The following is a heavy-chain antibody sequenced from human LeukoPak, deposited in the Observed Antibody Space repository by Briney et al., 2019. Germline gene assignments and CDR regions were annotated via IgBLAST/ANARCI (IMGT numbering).Heavy chain of an antibody. J-gene: IGHJ6*02. V-gene: IGHV1-18*01. CDR3: ARDVPDPYDSSGYYYVFLGYYGMDV. D-gene: IGHD3-22*01. Sequence: ASVKVSCKASGYTFTSYGISWVRQAPGQGLEWMGWISAYNGNTNYAQKLQGRVTMTTDTSTSPAYMELRSLRSDDTAVYYCARDVPDPYDSSGYYYVFLGYYGMDVWGQGTTVTVSS. CDR2: ISAYNGNT. CDR1: GYTFTSYG.